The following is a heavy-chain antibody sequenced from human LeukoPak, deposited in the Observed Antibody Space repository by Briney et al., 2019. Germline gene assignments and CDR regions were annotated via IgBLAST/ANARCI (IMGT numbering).Heavy chain of an antibody. CDR2: INSDGSST. D-gene: IGHD1-7*01. CDR3: ARGGVLELRDWFDP. CDR1: GFTFSSYW. J-gene: IGHJ5*02. Sequence: GGSLRLSCAASGFTFSSYWMHWVRQAPGKGLVWVSRINSDGSSTSYADSVKGRFTISRDNAKNTLYLQMNSLRAEDTAVYYCARGGVLELRDWFDPWGQGTPVTVSS. V-gene: IGHV3-74*01.